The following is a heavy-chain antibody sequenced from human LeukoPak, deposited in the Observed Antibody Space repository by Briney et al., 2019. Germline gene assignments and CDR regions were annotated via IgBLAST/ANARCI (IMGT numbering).Heavy chain of an antibody. CDR3: ARGWTDSPCYFNL. V-gene: IGHV3-30*03. Sequence: GGSLRLSCAASGFTFSTYGMNWVRQAPGKGLEWVAVTSYDGSTKYYGDSVRGRFTISRDNSKSTLYLQMDTLRPEDTAVYYCARGWTDSPCYFNLWGRGTLVTVSS. CDR1: GFTFSTYG. CDR2: TSYDGSTK. D-gene: IGHD3/OR15-3a*01. J-gene: IGHJ2*01.